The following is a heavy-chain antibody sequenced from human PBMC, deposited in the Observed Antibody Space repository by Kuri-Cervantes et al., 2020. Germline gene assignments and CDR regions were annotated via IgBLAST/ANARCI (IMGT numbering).Heavy chain of an antibody. CDR2: VNHSGDT. J-gene: IGHJ4*02. Sequence: GSLRLSCDVYGGSLTGYFWTWIRQSPGKGLEWIGEVNHSGDTSYNSSLKSRVTISADTSENQFSLMLTSVTAADTAVYYCAATVVVAVAYFDYWGQGTLVTVSS. CDR3: AATVVVAVAYFDY. D-gene: IGHD2-15*01. CDR1: GGSLTGYF. V-gene: IGHV4-34*01.